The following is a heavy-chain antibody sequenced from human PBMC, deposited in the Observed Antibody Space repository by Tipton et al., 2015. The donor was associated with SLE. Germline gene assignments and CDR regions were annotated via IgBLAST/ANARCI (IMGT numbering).Heavy chain of an antibody. Sequence: TLSLTCSVSGGSISSNYWIWIRQPPGKGLEWIGSIYITGNTHYTPSLKSRVTISVDTSKNQVSLKLRSVTAADTALYYCVRDGAGDLGAFDIWGPGTLVTVSS. D-gene: IGHD2-21*02. V-gene: IGHV4-59*12. CDR1: GGSISSNY. CDR2: IYITGNT. CDR3: VRDGAGDLGAFDI. J-gene: IGHJ3*02.